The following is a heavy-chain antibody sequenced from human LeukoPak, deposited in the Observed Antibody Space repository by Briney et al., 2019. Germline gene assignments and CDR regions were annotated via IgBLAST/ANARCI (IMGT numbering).Heavy chain of an antibody. D-gene: IGHD3-3*01. CDR2: IRSGSSTM. J-gene: IGHJ4*02. Sequence: GGSLRLSCAASGFTFSSYSMNWVRQAPGKGLEWVSYIRSGSSTMYYADSVKGRFTISRDNAKNSLYLQMNSLRAEDTAVYYCARDYDFWSGYYTGIFDFWGQGTLVTVSS. CDR3: ARDYDFWSGYYTGIFDF. CDR1: GFTFSSYS. V-gene: IGHV3-48*01.